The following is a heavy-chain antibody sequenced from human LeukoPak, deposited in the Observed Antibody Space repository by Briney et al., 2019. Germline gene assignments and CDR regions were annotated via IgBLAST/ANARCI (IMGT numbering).Heavy chain of an antibody. V-gene: IGHV1-69*04. D-gene: IGHD3-22*01. J-gene: IGHJ4*02. CDR2: IIPILGIA. CDR3: ARVDLYYDRSGYSQAANDY. Sequence: ASVKVSCMASGGTFSSYAISWVRQSPGQGREWMGRIIPILGIANYAQKFQGRVTMTTDTPTSTAYMELRSLTSDDTAVYYCARVDLYYDRSGYSQAANDYCGEGTLVTTSS. CDR1: GGTFSSYA.